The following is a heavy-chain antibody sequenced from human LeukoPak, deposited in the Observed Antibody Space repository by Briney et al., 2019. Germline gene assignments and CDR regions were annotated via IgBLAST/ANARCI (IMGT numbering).Heavy chain of an antibody. CDR2: IIPSRAT. V-gene: IGHV3-23*01. D-gene: IGHD5-24*01. CDR3: AKDDGYNTYNHYDY. J-gene: IGHJ4*02. Sequence: PGGSLRLSCAASGFTFSSYGMSWVRQAPGKGLEWVSGIIPSRATYYADAVKGRFTISRDNSKNTLSLQMNRLRAEATAVYYCAKDDGYNTYNHYDYWGQGTLVTVSS. CDR1: GFTFSSYG.